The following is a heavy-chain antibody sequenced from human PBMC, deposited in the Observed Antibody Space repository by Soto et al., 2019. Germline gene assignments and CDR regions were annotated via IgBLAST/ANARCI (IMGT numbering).Heavy chain of an antibody. V-gene: IGHV4-31*03. CDR2: IYYSGST. Sequence: QVQLQESGPGLVKPSQTLSLTCTVSGGSISSGGYYWSWIRQHPGKGLEWIGYIYYSGSTYYNPSLKSRVTISVDTSKNQFSLKLSSVTAADTAVYYCASRRSSWKYSGAFDIWGQGTMVAVSS. J-gene: IGHJ3*02. D-gene: IGHD6-13*01. CDR3: ASRRSSWKYSGAFDI. CDR1: GGSISSGGYY.